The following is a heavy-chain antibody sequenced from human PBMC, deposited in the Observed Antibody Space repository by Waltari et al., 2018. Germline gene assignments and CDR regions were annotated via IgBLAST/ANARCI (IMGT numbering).Heavy chain of an antibody. V-gene: IGHV4-28*03. Sequence: QVQLQESGPGVVKPSETLSLTCAVSGGSISDSYWWSWIRQPPGKGLEWIGYIYGSSTSTNYNPSLKSRVTISKDTSKNQFSLKLSSVTAADTAVYYCARDLPGSNFWYGLDSWGQGVVVTVSS. J-gene: IGHJ4*03. CDR1: GGSISDSYW. D-gene: IGHD2-15*01. CDR3: ARDLPGSNFWYGLDS. CDR2: IYGSSTST.